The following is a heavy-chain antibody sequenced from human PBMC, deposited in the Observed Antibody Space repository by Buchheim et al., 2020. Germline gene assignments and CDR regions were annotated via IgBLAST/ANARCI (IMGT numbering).Heavy chain of an antibody. CDR1: GLIFSNYV. V-gene: IGHV3-23*01. CDR3: AEVPDV. Sequence: EVQLLESGGGLVQPGGSLRLSCAASGLIFSNYVMSWVRQAPGKGLEWVSTISSSGSSTYYAHSVKGRFTLHRDSSKKTLYLQMNSLRVDDTAVYYCAEVPDVWGKGT. CDR2: ISSSGSST. J-gene: IGHJ6*03.